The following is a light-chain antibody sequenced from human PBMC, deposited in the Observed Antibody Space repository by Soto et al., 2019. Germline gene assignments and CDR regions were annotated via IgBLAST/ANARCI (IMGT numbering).Light chain of an antibody. CDR3: QPANSFPFT. V-gene: IGKV1-12*01. CDR1: QVINNW. Sequence: DIQMTQSPSSVSASVGDRVTITCRASQVINNWLAWYQQKPGKTPKLLIYDAASLQSGVPSRFSGSGSGTHFPLPISKLPPEDFATYYCQPANSFPFTFRPGTKVDIK. J-gene: IGKJ3*01. CDR2: DAA.